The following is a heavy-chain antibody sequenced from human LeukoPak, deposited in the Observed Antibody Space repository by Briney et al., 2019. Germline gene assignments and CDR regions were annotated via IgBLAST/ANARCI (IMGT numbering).Heavy chain of an antibody. V-gene: IGHV3-48*04. CDR1: GFTFSSYS. CDR2: IGSSVSTR. CDR3: ARDYCGGDCYPFDY. J-gene: IGHJ4*02. Sequence: PGGSLRLSCAVSGFTFSSYSMNWVRRAPGKGLEWVSYIGSSVSTRYYADSVKGRFTISRDNAKKSVYLKMNSLTGEDTALYYCARDYCGGDCYPFDYWGQGTLVTVSS. D-gene: IGHD2-21*02.